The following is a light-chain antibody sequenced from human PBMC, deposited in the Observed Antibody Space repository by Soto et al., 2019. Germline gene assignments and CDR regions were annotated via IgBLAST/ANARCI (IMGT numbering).Light chain of an antibody. CDR3: SSYTSSSPLVV. J-gene: IGLJ2*01. Sequence: QSALTQPASVSGSPGQSITISCTGTSSDVGGYNYVSWYQQHPGKAPKLMIYDVSNRPSGVYNRFSGSKSGNTASLTISGLQAEDEADYYCSSYTSSSPLVVFGRGTKLTVL. CDR2: DVS. V-gene: IGLV2-14*01. CDR1: SSDVGGYNY.